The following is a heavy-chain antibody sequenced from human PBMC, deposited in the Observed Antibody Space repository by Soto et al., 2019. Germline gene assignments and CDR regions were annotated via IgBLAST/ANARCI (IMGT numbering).Heavy chain of an antibody. D-gene: IGHD6-13*01. CDR2: ISGSGGST. Sequence: EVQLLESGGGLVQPGGSLRLSCAASGFTFSSYAMSWVRQAPGQGLEWVSAISGSGGSTYYADSVKGRFTISRDNSKNTLYLQMNSLRAEDTAVYYCAKEKLGAADGTIRYYYYYGMDVWGQGTTVTVSS. CDR1: GFTFSSYA. J-gene: IGHJ6*02. V-gene: IGHV3-23*01. CDR3: AKEKLGAADGTIRYYYYYGMDV.